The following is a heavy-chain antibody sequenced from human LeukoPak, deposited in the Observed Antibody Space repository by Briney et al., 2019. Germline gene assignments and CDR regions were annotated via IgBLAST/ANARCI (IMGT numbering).Heavy chain of an antibody. V-gene: IGHV3-23*01. CDR3: AKGPRPDLTVAHTIEN. J-gene: IGHJ4*02. Sequence: PGGSLILSCAASGFNFPNYAMSWVRQAPERGLEWVSTISSRGDSTYGADSAKGRFTISRDNSKSSLYLQLDSLRAEDTAVYYCAKGPRPDLTVAHTIENWGQGTLVTVSS. D-gene: IGHD3-3*01. CDR1: GFNFPNYA. CDR2: ISSRGDST.